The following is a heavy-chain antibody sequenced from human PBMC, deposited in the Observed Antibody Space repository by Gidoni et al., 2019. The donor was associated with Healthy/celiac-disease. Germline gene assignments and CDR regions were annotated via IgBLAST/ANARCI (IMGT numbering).Heavy chain of an antibody. CDR2: ISYDGSNK. Sequence: QVQLVESGGGVVQPGRSLRLSCAASGFTFSSYAMHWVRQAPGKGLEWVAVISYDGSNKYYADSVKGRFTISRDNSKNTLYLQMNSLRAEDTAVYYCASILAAWEDVWGQGTLVTVSS. J-gene: IGHJ4*02. CDR1: GFTFSSYA. V-gene: IGHV3-30-3*01. CDR3: ASILAAWEDV. D-gene: IGHD6-6*01.